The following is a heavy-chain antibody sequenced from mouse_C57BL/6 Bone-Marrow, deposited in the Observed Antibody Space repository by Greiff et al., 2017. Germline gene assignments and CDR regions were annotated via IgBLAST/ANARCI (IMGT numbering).Heavy chain of an antibody. V-gene: IGHV5-9*01. J-gene: IGHJ2*01. CDR3: ARHSTYYSNYNY. CDR2: ISGGGGNT. D-gene: IGHD2-5*01. CDR1: GFTFSSYT. Sequence: EVQVVESGGGLVKPGGSLKLSCAASGFTFSSYTMSWVRQTPEKRLEWVATISGGGGNTYYPDSVKGRFTISRDNAKNTLYLQMSSLRSEDTALYYCARHSTYYSNYNYWGQGTTLTVSS.